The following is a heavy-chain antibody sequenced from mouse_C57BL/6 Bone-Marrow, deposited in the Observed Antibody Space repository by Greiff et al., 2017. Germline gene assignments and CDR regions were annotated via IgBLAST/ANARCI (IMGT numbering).Heavy chain of an antibody. J-gene: IGHJ2*01. CDR2: IDPSDSYT. CDR3: ESNRGPFDY. CDR1: GYTFTSYW. Sequence: QVQLQQPGAELVKPGASVKLSCKASGYTFTSYWMQWVKQRPGQGLEWIGEIDPSDSYTNYNQKFKGKATLTVDTSSSTAYMQLSSLTSEDSAVYYCESNRGPFDYWGQGTTLTVSS. D-gene: IGHD2-5*01. V-gene: IGHV1-50*01.